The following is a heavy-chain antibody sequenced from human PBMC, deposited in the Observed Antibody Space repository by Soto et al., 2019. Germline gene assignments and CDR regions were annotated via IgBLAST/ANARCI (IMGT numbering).Heavy chain of an antibody. J-gene: IGHJ5*02. CDR3: ATRITVFGLLIPPFDP. V-gene: IGHV4-34*01. Sequence: SETLSLTCAVYGGSVNGYYWNWIRQPPGKGLEWIGEINQTGGTHYNPSLKSRVTMSVDTSKNQFSLRLSSVTAADTAIYYCATRITVFGLLIPPFDPWGQGTQVTGSS. D-gene: IGHD3-3*01. CDR1: GGSVNGYY. CDR2: INQTGGT.